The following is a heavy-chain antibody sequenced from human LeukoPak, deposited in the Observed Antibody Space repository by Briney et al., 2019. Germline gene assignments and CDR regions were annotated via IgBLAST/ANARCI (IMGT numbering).Heavy chain of an antibody. CDR1: GGSISSGDYY. J-gene: IGHJ4*02. CDR2: IYYSGST. V-gene: IGHV4-30-4*08. Sequence: SETLSLTCTVSGGSISSGDYYWSWIRQPPGKGLEWIGYIYYSGSTYYNPPLKSRVTISVDTSKNQFSLKLSSVTAADTAEYYCARGRGWLRPFDYWGQGTLVTVSS. D-gene: IGHD5-12*01. CDR3: ARGRGWLRPFDY.